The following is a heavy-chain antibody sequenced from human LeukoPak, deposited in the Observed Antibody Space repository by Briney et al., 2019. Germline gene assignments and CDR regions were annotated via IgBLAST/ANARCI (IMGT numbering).Heavy chain of an antibody. Sequence: ASVKVSCKASGYIFIGYYMYWVRQAPGQGLEWMGRINPDSGGTEYAQNLQGRITMTRDTSISTAYMELSRLGSDDTAVYYCASGEDCGGGSCVKYWGQGTPVTVSS. CDR1: GYIFIGYY. CDR2: INPDSGGT. V-gene: IGHV1-2*06. D-gene: IGHD2-15*01. CDR3: ASGEDCGGGSCVKY. J-gene: IGHJ4*02.